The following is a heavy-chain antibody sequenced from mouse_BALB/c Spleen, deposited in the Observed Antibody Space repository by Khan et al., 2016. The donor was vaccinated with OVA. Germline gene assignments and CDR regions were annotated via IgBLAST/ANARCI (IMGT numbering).Heavy chain of an antibody. D-gene: IGHD1-1*01. J-gene: IGHJ2*01. V-gene: IGHV1S135*01. CDR3: ALSYHYGSGFDY. Sequence: EVQLQQSGPELVKPGASVKVSCKASGYSFTDYNMFWVKQSLGKTLEWIGYIDPYTGGTNYNQKFMGRATLTVDKSSSTAFMHLNSLTSGDSAVYYCALSYHYGSGFDYWGQGTTLTVSS. CDR1: GYSFTDYN. CDR2: IDPYTGGT.